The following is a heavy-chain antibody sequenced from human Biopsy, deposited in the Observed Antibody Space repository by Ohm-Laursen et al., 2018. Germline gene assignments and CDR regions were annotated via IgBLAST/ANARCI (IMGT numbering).Heavy chain of an antibody. D-gene: IGHD1-26*01. CDR2: IIPIPNVA. CDR1: GYTFTNYG. CDR3: ARGEGSSWFDP. Sequence: VASVKVSCKASGYTFTNYGISWVRQAPGQGLEWMGGIIPIPNVATYAQKFQGRITITADESTSTAYMELSSLTSDDTAVYFCARGEGSSWFDPWGHGTLVTVSS. V-gene: IGHV1-69*10. J-gene: IGHJ5*02.